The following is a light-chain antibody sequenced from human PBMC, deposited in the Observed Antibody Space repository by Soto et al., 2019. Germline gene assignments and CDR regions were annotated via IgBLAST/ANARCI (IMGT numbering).Light chain of an antibody. CDR1: HSVSSN. CDR3: RQYDNWPPFT. V-gene: IGKV3-15*01. Sequence: EIVMTQSPATLSASPGERATISCRASHSVSSNLAWFQQKYGQSPRLLIYGASTRATGIPARFSGSGFGTEFTLTISSQQSEDVAVYYCRQYDNWPPFTVGQGTRLEIK. CDR2: GAS. J-gene: IGKJ5*01.